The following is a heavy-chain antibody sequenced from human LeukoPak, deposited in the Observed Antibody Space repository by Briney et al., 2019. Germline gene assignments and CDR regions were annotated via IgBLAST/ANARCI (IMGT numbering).Heavy chain of an antibody. CDR2: ISAYNGNT. Sequence: GASVKVSCKASGYNLTSYGISWVRQAPGQGLEWMGWISAYNGNTNYAQKLQGRVTMTTDTSTSTAYMELRSLRSDDTAVYYCASRSYYADAFDIWGQGTMVTVSS. J-gene: IGHJ3*02. CDR3: ASRSYYADAFDI. CDR1: GYNLTSYG. V-gene: IGHV1-18*01. D-gene: IGHD3-10*01.